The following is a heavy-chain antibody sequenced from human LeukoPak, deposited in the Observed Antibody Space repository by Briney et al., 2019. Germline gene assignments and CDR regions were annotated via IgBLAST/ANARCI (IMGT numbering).Heavy chain of an antibody. CDR3: ARVNINNWHSCDY. D-gene: IGHD1-1*01. CDR1: GGSISSNNW. Sequence: SGTLSLTCAVSGGSISSNNWWGWVRQPPGKGLEWIGEIYHSGSPNYNPSLKSRVTISVDKSRNHFPLNLSSVTAADTAVYYCARVNINNWHSCDYWGQGTLVTVSS. CDR2: IYHSGSP. V-gene: IGHV4-4*02. J-gene: IGHJ4*02.